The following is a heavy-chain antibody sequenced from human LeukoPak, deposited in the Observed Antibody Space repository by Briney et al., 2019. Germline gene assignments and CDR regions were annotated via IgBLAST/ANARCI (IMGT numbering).Heavy chain of an antibody. CDR2: ISYDGSNK. D-gene: IGHD3-3*01. CDR3: ARRRGKPRITIFGVVIIRPRRYDAFDI. J-gene: IGHJ3*02. Sequence: QPGGSLRLSCAASGFTFSSYAMHWVRQAPGKGLEWVAVISYDGSNKYYADSVKGRFTISRDNSKNTLYLQMNSLRAEDTAVYYCARRRGKPRITIFGVVIIRPRRYDAFDIWGQGTMVTVSS. V-gene: IGHV3-30*04. CDR1: GFTFSSYA.